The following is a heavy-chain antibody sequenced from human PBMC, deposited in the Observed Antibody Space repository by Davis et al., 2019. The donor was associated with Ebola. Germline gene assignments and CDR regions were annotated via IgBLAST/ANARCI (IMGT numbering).Heavy chain of an antibody. CDR1: GFTFSNFH. Sequence: GESLKISCAASGFTFSNFHIHWVRQTPGKGLVWVARIDPDGTGTNYADSVKGRFTISRDNAKNTLSLQMNSLRVEDTATYYCARYCHYTDCSYFDYWGQGTMVAVSS. V-gene: IGHV3-74*01. CDR3: ARYCHYTDCSYFDY. CDR2: IDPDGTGT. D-gene: IGHD3-16*01. J-gene: IGHJ4*02.